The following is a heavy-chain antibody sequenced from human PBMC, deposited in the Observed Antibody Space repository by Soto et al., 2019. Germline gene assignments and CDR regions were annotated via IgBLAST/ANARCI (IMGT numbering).Heavy chain of an antibody. Sequence: GESLKISCKGSGYSFTSYWIGWVRQMPGKGLEWMGIIYPGDSDTRYSPSFQGQVSMTWTKSITTAYMELNGLRSDDTAVYYCVRGSGRLDLDFWGQGTQVTVSS. J-gene: IGHJ4*02. V-gene: IGHV5-51*01. CDR2: IYPGDSDT. CDR3: VRGSGRLDLDF. CDR1: GYSFTSYW.